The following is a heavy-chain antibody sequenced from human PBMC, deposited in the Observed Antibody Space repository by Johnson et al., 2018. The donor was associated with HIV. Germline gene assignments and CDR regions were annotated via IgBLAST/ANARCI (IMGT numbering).Heavy chain of an antibody. CDR3: ARGNDYSNYGAFDI. Sequence: EMQLVESGGGLVQSGGSLRLSCAASGFTVSSNYMSWVRQAPGKGLEWVSVIYSGGSTYYADSVKGRFTISRDNSKNTLYLQMNSLRAEDTAVYYCARGNDYSNYGAFDIWGQGTMVTVSS. D-gene: IGHD4-11*01. J-gene: IGHJ3*02. CDR2: IYSGGST. V-gene: IGHV3-66*01. CDR1: GFTVSSNY.